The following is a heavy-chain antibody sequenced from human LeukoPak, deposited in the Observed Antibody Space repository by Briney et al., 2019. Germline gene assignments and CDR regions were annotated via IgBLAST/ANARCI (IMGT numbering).Heavy chain of an antibody. CDR2: INTDGTVT. D-gene: IGHD6-19*01. CDR3: ATKQWLAPPPDS. V-gene: IGHV3-74*01. Sequence: GGSLRLSCAASGFTFSTYDMHWVRQAPGKGLESVSRINTDGTVTTYADSVKGRFTVSRDNADNTMFLQMNSVRDEDTAVYYCATKQWLAPPPDSWGQGTPVTVSS. CDR1: GFTFSTYD. J-gene: IGHJ4*02.